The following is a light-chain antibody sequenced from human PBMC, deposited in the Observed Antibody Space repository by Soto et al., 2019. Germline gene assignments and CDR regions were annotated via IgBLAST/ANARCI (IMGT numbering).Light chain of an antibody. CDR2: DAS. Sequence: DIQMTQSPSTLSAFVGDRVTITCRASQSINIWLAWYQHKPGKAPKLLIYDASTLDSGVPSRFSGSGSGTEFTLTISGLQPDDLATYHCQQYNTNSPTFGQGTKVEIK. CDR3: QQYNTNSPT. V-gene: IGKV1-5*01. J-gene: IGKJ1*01. CDR1: QSINIW.